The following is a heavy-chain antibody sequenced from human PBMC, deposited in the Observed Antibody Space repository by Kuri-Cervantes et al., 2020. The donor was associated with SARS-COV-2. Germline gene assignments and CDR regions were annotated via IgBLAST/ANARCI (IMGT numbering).Heavy chain of an antibody. CDR3: ASGQGYCSGGSCYGSYWYFDL. Sequence: GESLKISCAASGFTFSSYSMNWVRQAPGKGLEWVSSISSSSSYIYYADSVKGRFTISRDNAKNSLHLQMNSLRAEDTAVYYCASGQGYCSGGSCYGSYWYFDLWGRGTLVTVSS. CDR1: GFTFSSYS. D-gene: IGHD2-15*01. V-gene: IGHV3-21*01. J-gene: IGHJ2*01. CDR2: ISSSSSYI.